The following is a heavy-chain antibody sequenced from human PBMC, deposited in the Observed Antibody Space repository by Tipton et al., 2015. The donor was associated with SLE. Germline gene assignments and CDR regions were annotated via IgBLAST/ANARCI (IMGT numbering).Heavy chain of an antibody. V-gene: IGHV4-38-2*02. CDR2: IYHSGTT. Sequence: LRLSCTVSGYSINNGFYWGWIRQPPGKGLEWIGIIYHSGTTYYNPSLKSRVTISVDTSKNQFSLKLSSVTAADTAIYYCARESGDLWGQGTLVTVSS. CDR3: ARESGDL. CDR1: GYSINNGFY. J-gene: IGHJ5*02. D-gene: IGHD1-26*01.